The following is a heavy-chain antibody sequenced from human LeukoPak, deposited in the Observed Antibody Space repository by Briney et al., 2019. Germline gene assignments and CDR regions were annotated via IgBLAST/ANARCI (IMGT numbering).Heavy chain of an antibody. J-gene: IGHJ3*02. CDR2: IRYDGSHK. D-gene: IGHD3-10*01. V-gene: IGHV3-30*02. CDR3: ASSEDYSGCFDI. Sequence: PGGSLRLSCAASGFTFSSYGMHWVRQAPGKGLEWVAFIRYDGSHKYYADSVKGRFTISRDNSQNTLYLQMNDLRAEDTAVYYCASSEDYSGCFDIWGQGTMVTVSS. CDR1: GFTFSSYG.